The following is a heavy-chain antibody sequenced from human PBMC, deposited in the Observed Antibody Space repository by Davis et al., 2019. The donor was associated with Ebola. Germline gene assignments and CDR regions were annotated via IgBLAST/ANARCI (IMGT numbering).Heavy chain of an antibody. Sequence: GGSLRLSCAASGFTFSTYSMSWVRQAPGKGLEWVSAISGSGGSTYYADSVKGRFTISRDNSKNTLYLQMNSLRAEDTAVYYCAKGFTMVRGVFDYWGQGTLVTVSS. V-gene: IGHV3-23*01. J-gene: IGHJ4*02. CDR1: GFTFSTYS. D-gene: IGHD3-10*01. CDR3: AKGFTMVRGVFDY. CDR2: ISGSGGST.